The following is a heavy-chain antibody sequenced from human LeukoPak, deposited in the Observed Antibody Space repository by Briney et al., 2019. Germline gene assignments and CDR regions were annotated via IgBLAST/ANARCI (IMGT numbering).Heavy chain of an antibody. CDR1: GGTFSSYA. Sequence: SVKVSCKASGGTFSSYAISWVRQAPRQGLEWMGRIIPIFGTANYAQKFQGRVTITTDESTSTAYMELSSLRSKDTAVYYCARDMAYCGGDCYHFDYWGQGTLVTVSS. J-gene: IGHJ4*02. V-gene: IGHV1-69*05. CDR3: ARDMAYCGGDCYHFDY. D-gene: IGHD2-21*02. CDR2: IIPIFGTA.